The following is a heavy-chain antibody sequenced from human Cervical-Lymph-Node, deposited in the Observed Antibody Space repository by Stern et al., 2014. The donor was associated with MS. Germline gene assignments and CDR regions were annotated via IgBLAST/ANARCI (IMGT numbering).Heavy chain of an antibody. V-gene: IGHV1-69*12. CDR3: ARLDTSGYFYYDMDV. CDR2: IALIFETT. Sequence: QVQLVQSGAEVKKPGSSVKVSCKASGGTFSTYVINWVRQAPGQGLEWMGGIALIFETTNYAQKFQGRVTITADESTSTVYMEMSSLRSEDTAVYYCARLDTSGYFYYDMDVWGQGTTVTVSS. CDR1: GGTFSTYV. D-gene: IGHD3-22*01. J-gene: IGHJ6*02.